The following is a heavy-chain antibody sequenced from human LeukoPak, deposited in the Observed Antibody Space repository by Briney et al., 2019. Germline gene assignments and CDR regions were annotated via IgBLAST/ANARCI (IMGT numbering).Heavy chain of an antibody. V-gene: IGHV3-23*01. CDR1: GFTFSSYS. D-gene: IGHD6-13*01. CDR2: ISGSGGST. J-gene: IGHJ4*02. CDR3: AKDRPPWQQLGRYFDY. Sequence: GGSLRLSCAASGFTFSSYSMNWVRQAPGKGLEWVSAISGSGGSTYYADSVKGRFTISRDNSKNTLYLQMNSLRAEDTAVYYCAKDRPPWQQLGRYFDYWGQGTLVTVSS.